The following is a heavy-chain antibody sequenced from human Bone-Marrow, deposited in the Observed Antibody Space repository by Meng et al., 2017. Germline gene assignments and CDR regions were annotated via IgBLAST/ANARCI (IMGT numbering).Heavy chain of an antibody. CDR3: ATGIVGATRYYYYYGMDV. J-gene: IGHJ6*02. Sequence: VKVSRKVSGYTFTDYYMHWVQQAPGKGLEWMGLVDPEDGETIYAEKFQGRVTITADTSTDTAYMELSSLRSEDTAVYYCATGIVGATRYYYYYGMDVWGQGTTVTVSS. V-gene: IGHV1-69-2*01. CDR1: GYTFTDYY. CDR2: VDPEDGET. D-gene: IGHD1-26*01.